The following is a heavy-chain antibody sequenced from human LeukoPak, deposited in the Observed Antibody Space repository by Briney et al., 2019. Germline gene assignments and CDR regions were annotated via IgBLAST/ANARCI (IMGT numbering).Heavy chain of an antibody. CDR1: GGSISSGSYY. D-gene: IGHD2-21*02. Sequence: PSQTLSLTCTVSGGSISSGSYYWSWIRQPAGKGLEWIGRIYTSGSTNYNPSLKSRVTISVDTSKNQFSLKLSSVTAADTAVYYCASQVVTAPFGDDYYMDVWGKGTTVTISS. CDR3: ASQVVTAPFGDDYYMDV. V-gene: IGHV4-61*02. J-gene: IGHJ6*03. CDR2: IYTSGST.